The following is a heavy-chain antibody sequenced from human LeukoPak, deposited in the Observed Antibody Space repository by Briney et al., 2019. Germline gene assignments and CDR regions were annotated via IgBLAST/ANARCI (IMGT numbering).Heavy chain of an antibody. J-gene: IGHJ2*01. CDR3: ARGLDYGGNSIWYFDL. D-gene: IGHD4-23*01. V-gene: IGHV4-59*01. Sequence: SETLSLTCTVSGGSISSYYWSWIRQPPGKGLEWIGYIYYRGNTNYNPSLKSRVTIIVDTSKNRFSLNLSSVTAADTAVYYCARGLDYGGNSIWYFDLWSRGTLVTVSS. CDR2: IYYRGNT. CDR1: GGSISSYY.